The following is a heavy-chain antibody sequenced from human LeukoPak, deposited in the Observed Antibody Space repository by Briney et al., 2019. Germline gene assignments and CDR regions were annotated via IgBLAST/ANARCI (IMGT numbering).Heavy chain of an antibody. V-gene: IGHV4-31*03. Sequence: SETLSLTCTVSGGSISSGGYYWSWIRQHPGKGLEWIGYIYYSGSTYYNPSLKSRVTISVDTSKNQFSLKLSSVTAADTAVYYCASGAATYYFDYWGQGTLATVSS. J-gene: IGHJ4*02. D-gene: IGHD2-15*01. CDR2: IYYSGST. CDR1: GGSISSGGYY. CDR3: ASGAATYYFDY.